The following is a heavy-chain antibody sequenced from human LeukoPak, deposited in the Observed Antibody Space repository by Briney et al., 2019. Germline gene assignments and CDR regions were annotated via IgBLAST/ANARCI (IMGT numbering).Heavy chain of an antibody. CDR1: GFTFSSYS. D-gene: IGHD6-19*01. CDR3: ARELNAVAHS. J-gene: IGHJ4*02. CDR2: ISSSSSYI. Sequence: PGGSLRLSCAASGFTFSSYSLNWVRQAPGKGLEWVSSISSSSSYIYYADSVKGRFTISRDNAKNSLYLQMNSLRAEDMAVYYCARELNAVAHSWGQGTLVTVSS. V-gene: IGHV3-21*01.